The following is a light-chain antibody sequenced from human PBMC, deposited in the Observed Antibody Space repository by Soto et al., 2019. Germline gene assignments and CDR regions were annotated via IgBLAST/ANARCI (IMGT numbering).Light chain of an antibody. CDR1: QVISKY. V-gene: IGKV1-33*01. CDR3: QQYDDLPIT. Sequence: DIQMTPSPSSLSASVGDRVTITCQASQVISKYLNWYQQQLGKAPKLLIYAASNLETGVPSRFSGGGSGTDFTFTLSSLQPDDFATYYCQQYDDLPITFGGGTRVEIK. J-gene: IGKJ4*01. CDR2: AAS.